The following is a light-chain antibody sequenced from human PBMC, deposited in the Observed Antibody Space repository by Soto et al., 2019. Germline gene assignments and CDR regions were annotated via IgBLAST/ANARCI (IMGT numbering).Light chain of an antibody. J-gene: IGLJ1*01. V-gene: IGLV2-14*01. CDR3: SSYTSSSTPYYV. Sequence: QSALTQPASVSGSPGQSITISCTGTSSDVGGYNYVSGYQQHPGKAPKLMIYEVSNRPSGVSNRFSGSKSGNTASLTISGLQAEDEADYYCSSYTSSSTPYYVFGTGTKLTVL. CDR2: EVS. CDR1: SSDVGGYNY.